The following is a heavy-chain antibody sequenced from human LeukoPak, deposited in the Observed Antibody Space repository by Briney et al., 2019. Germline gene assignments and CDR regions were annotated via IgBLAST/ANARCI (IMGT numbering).Heavy chain of an antibody. CDR3: ARTVRRTYYYDSSGYYFQH. D-gene: IGHD3-22*01. CDR1: GGSFSGYY. Sequence: PSETLSLTCAVYGGSFSGYYWSWIRQPPGKGLEWIGEINHSGSTNYNPSLKSRVTTSVDTPKNQFSLKLSSVTAADTAVYYCARTVRRTYYYDSSGYYFQHWGQGTLVTVSS. J-gene: IGHJ1*01. CDR2: INHSGST. V-gene: IGHV4-34*01.